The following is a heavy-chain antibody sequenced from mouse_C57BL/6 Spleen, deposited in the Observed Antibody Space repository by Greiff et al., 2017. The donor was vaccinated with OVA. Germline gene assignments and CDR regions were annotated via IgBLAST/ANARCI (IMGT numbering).Heavy chain of an antibody. CDR1: GFTFSDAW. CDR3: AEGLPFAY. J-gene: IGHJ3*01. D-gene: IGHD2-4*01. CDR2: IRNKANNHAT. Sequence: EVTVVESGGGLVQPGGSMKLSCAASGFTFSDAWMDWVRQSPEKGLALVAEIRNKANNHATYYAESVKGRFTISRDDSKSSVDMQMNSLRAEDPGTYYCAEGLPFAYWGQGTLVTVSA. V-gene: IGHV6-6*01.